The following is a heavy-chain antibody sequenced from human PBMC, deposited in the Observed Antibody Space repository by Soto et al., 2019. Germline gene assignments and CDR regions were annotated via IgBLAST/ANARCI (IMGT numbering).Heavy chain of an antibody. J-gene: IGHJ6*02. Sequence: GGSLRLSCAASGLTFSDYAMTWVRQAPGKGLEWVSGISSSGGNTYYADSVKGRFTITRDNSKNTLSLQMDSLRAEDTAVYYCAKNGASSKTWYMWYYALDVWGQGTTVTVSS. CDR1: GLTFSDYA. V-gene: IGHV3-23*01. CDR3: AKNGASSKTWYMWYYALDV. D-gene: IGHD6-13*01. CDR2: ISSSGGNT.